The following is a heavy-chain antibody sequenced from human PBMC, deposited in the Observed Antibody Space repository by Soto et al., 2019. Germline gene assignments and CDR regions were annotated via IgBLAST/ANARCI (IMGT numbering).Heavy chain of an antibody. V-gene: IGHV3-48*01. Sequence: GGSLRLSCAASGFTFSSYSMNWVRQAPGKGLEWVSYISSSSSTIYYADSVKGRFTISRDNAKNSLYLQMNSLRAEDTAVYYCAREGPYDILTGYPFSYFDYWGQGTRVTGSS. CDR1: GFTFSSYS. CDR3: AREGPYDILTGYPFSYFDY. CDR2: ISSSSSTI. D-gene: IGHD3-9*01. J-gene: IGHJ4*02.